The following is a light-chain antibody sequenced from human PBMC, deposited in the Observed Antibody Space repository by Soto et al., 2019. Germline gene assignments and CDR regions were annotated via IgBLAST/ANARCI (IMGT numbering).Light chain of an antibody. CDR3: QQYDSSFT. CDR2: GAS. CDR1: QSVSSTY. J-gene: IGKJ4*01. Sequence: EIVMTQSPATLSVSPGERATLSCRASQSVSSTYLAWYQHKLGQAPRLLIYGASSKASGIPDRFSGSGSGTDFTLTISRLEPEDFAVYYCQQYDSSFTFGGGTKVDIK. V-gene: IGKV3-20*01.